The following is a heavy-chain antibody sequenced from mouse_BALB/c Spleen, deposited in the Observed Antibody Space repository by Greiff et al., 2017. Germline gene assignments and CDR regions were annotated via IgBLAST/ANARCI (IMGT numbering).Heavy chain of an antibody. CDR2: ISSGGSYT. CDR3: ARDLLLYAMDY. CDR1: GFTFSSYG. D-gene: IGHD2-1*01. Sequence: EVQGVESGGDLVKPGGSLKLSCAASGFTFSSYGMSWVRQTPDKRLEWVATISSGGSYTYYPDSVKGRFTISRDNAKNTLYLQMSSLKSEDTAMYYCARDLLLYAMDYWGQGTSVTVSS. V-gene: IGHV5-6*01. J-gene: IGHJ4*01.